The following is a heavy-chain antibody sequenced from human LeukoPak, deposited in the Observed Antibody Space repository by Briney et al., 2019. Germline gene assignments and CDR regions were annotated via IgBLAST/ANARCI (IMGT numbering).Heavy chain of an antibody. Sequence: GGSLRLSCAASGFTFSSYAMSWVRQAPGKGLEWVSAISGSGGSTYYADSVKGRFTISRDNSKNTLYLQMNSLRAEDTAVYYCAKTSKGCSSTSCYGPRFDPWGQGTLVTVSS. D-gene: IGHD2-2*01. CDR2: ISGSGGST. CDR3: AKTSKGCSSTSCYGPRFDP. J-gene: IGHJ5*02. CDR1: GFTFSSYA. V-gene: IGHV3-23*01.